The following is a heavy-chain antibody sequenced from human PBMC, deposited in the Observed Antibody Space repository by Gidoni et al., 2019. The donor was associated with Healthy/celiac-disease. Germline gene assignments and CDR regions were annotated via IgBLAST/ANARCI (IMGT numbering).Heavy chain of an antibody. CDR2: INPNSGGT. Sequence: QAPGQGLEWMGWINPNSGGTNYAQKFQGRVTMTRDTSISTAYMELSRLRSDDTAVYYCARDRYGSGSYYWFDPWGQGTLVTVSS. J-gene: IGHJ5*02. D-gene: IGHD3-10*01. V-gene: IGHV1-2*02. CDR3: ARDRYGSGSYYWFDP.